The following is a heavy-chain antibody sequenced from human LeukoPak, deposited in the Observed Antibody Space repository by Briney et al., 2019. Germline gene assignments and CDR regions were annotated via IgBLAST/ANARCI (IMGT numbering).Heavy chain of an antibody. D-gene: IGHD1-1*01. V-gene: IGHV3-64D*09. Sequence: GGSLRLSCSASGFTFSAYAMYWVRQAPGRGLDFVSGISSNGDRLFYADSVKGRFTISRDNSKNTLYLQMSSLTADDTAVYYCVKITSVTGGDCWGQGSRLTVSS. J-gene: IGHJ4*02. CDR1: GFTFSAYA. CDR2: ISSNGDRL. CDR3: VKITSVTGGDC.